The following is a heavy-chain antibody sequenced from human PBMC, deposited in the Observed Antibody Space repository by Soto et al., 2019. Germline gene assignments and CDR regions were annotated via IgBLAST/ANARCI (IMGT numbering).Heavy chain of an antibody. V-gene: IGHV3-30*18. CDR1: GFTFSSYG. CDR2: ISYDGSNK. CDR3: AKSHFSGGSCYPNDAFDI. J-gene: IGHJ3*02. Sequence: QVQLVESGGGVVQPGRSLRLSCAASGFTFSSYGMHWVRQAPGKGLEWVAVISYDGSNKYYADSVKGRFTISRDNSKNPLYLQMNSLRAEDTAVSYCAKSHFSGGSCYPNDAFDIWGQGTMVTVSS. D-gene: IGHD2-15*01.